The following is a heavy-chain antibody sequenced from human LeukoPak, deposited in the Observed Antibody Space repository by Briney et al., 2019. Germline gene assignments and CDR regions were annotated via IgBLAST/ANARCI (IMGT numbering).Heavy chain of an antibody. D-gene: IGHD3-3*01. CDR1: GGTFSSYA. CDR3: ATGHLTKVYDFWTD. Sequence: GASVKVSCKASGGTFSSYAISWVRQAPGQGLEWMGVIIPIFGTANYAQKFQGRVTMTEDTSTDTAYLEASSLTSEDTAVYYCATGHLTKVYDFWTDWGQGTLVTVSS. V-gene: IGHV1-69*06. CDR2: IIPIFGTA. J-gene: IGHJ4*02.